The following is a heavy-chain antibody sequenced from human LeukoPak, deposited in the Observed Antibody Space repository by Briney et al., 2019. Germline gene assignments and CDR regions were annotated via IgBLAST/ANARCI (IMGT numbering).Heavy chain of an antibody. J-gene: IGHJ5*02. CDR2: MNPNSGNT. Sequence: ASVKVSCKASGYTFTSYDINWVRQATGQGLEWIGWMNPNSGNTGYAQKFQGRVTMTRNTSISTAYMELSSLRSEDTAVYYCARVRIVATIGHNWFDPWGQGTLVTVSS. CDR1: GYTFTSYD. V-gene: IGHV1-8*01. CDR3: ARVRIVATIGHNWFDP. D-gene: IGHD5-12*01.